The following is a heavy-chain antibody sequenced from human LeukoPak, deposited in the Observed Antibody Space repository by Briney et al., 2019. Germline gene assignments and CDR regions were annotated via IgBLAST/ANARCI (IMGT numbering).Heavy chain of an antibody. V-gene: IGHV3-53*01. CDR2: IYSGGST. D-gene: IGHD2-21*02. Sequence: GGSLRLSCVASGFTVSSNYMSWVRQAPGKGLEWVSVIYSGGSTYYADSVKGRFTISRDNSKNTLYLQMNSLRAEDTAVYFCARVAYYRVTADQITDAFDVWGHGTVVTVSS. CDR1: GFTVSSNY. CDR3: ARVAYYRVTADQITDAFDV. J-gene: IGHJ3*01.